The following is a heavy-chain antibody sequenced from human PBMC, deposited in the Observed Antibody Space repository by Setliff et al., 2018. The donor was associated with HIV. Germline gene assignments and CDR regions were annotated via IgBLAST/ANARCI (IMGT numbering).Heavy chain of an antibody. CDR1: GVSISAYY. V-gene: IGHV4-59*01. D-gene: IGHD1-20*01. Sequence: NPSETLSLTCTVSGVSISAYYWNWIRQSPGKGLEWIGFGYYSGTTYYNPSLKSRVTISVDTSKNHFSLKLTSVTAADTAVYYCARWSDNNPDHYYYYMDVWGKGTKVTVSS. CDR3: ARWSDNNPDHYYYYMDV. J-gene: IGHJ6*03. CDR2: GYYSGTT.